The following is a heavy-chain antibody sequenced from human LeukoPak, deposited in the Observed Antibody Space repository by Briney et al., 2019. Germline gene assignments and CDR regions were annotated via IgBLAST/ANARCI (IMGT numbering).Heavy chain of an antibody. Sequence: PGGSLRLSCAVSGFTLSSYAVHWVRQAPGKGLEWVAVISYDGINKYYADSVKGRFTISRDNSKNTLYLQMNSLRAEDTAVYYCARVLWFGGLWTPLDSWGQGTLVTVSS. D-gene: IGHD3-10*01. V-gene: IGHV3-30-3*01. J-gene: IGHJ4*02. CDR2: ISYDGINK. CDR3: ARVLWFGGLWTPLDS. CDR1: GFTLSSYA.